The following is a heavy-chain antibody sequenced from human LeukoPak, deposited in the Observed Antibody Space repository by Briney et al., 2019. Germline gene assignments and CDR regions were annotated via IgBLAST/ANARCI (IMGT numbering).Heavy chain of an antibody. CDR3: ARAALRGYRPFDF. CDR2: TNPNSGAA. CDR1: GYTITGYY. Sequence: ASVKVSCKASGYTITGYYIHWVRQAPGQGLEWMGSTNPNSGAAIYAQKFQGWVTLTRDTSITTAYMELSRPRFDDTAVYFCARAALRGYRPFDFWGQGTLVTVSS. D-gene: IGHD5-18*01. V-gene: IGHV1-2*04. J-gene: IGHJ4*02.